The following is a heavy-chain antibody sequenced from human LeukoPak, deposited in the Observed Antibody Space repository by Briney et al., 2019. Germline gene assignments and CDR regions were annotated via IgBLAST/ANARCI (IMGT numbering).Heavy chain of an antibody. Sequence: PGGSLRLSCAASGFTFSSYGMHWVRQAPGKGLEWVAVIWYDGSNKYYADSVKGRFTISGDNSKNTLYLQMNSLRAEDTAVYYCARGSIAVAGTDWFDPWGQGTLVTVSS. D-gene: IGHD6-19*01. V-gene: IGHV3-33*01. J-gene: IGHJ5*02. CDR3: ARGSIAVAGTDWFDP. CDR2: IWYDGSNK. CDR1: GFTFSSYG.